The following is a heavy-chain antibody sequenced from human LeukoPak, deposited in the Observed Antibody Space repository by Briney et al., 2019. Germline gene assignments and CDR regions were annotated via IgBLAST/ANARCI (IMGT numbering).Heavy chain of an antibody. D-gene: IGHD5-18*01. CDR3: AKDRGYSYLGVDI. V-gene: IGHV3-9*01. CDR1: GFTFDDYA. Sequence: GGSLRLSCAASGFTFDDYAMHWVRQAPGKGLEWVSGISWNSGSIGYADSVKGRFTISRDNAKNSLYLQMNSLRAEDTALYYCAKDRGYSYLGVDIWGQGTMVTVSS. CDR2: ISWNSGSI. J-gene: IGHJ3*02.